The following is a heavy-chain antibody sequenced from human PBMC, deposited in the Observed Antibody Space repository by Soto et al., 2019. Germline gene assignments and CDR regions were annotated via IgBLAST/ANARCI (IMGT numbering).Heavy chain of an antibody. CDR3: ARSIAARRYFDY. Sequence: SETLSLTCTVSGGSISSYYWSWIRQPPGKGLEWIGYIYYSGSTNYNPSLKSRVTISVDTSKNQFSLKLSPVTAADTAVYYCARSIAARRYFDYWGQGTLVTVSS. J-gene: IGHJ4*02. D-gene: IGHD6-6*01. CDR1: GGSISSYY. V-gene: IGHV4-59*01. CDR2: IYYSGST.